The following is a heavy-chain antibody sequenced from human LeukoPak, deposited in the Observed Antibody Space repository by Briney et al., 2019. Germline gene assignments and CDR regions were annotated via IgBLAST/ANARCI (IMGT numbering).Heavy chain of an antibody. Sequence: PGGSLRLPCAASGFTFSSYAMSWVRQAPGKGLEWVSAISGSGGSTYYADSVKGRFTISRDNPKKTLYLQMNSLRAEDTAVYYCGRDINTSCYTPVEVWGQGTTVTVSS. CDR2: ISGSGGST. V-gene: IGHV3-23*01. CDR1: GFTFSSYA. D-gene: IGHD2-2*02. CDR3: GRDINTSCYTPVEV. J-gene: IGHJ6*02.